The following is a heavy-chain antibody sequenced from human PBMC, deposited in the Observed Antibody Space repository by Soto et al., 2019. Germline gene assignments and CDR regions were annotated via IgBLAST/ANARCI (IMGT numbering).Heavy chain of an antibody. CDR2: VFHTGNT. Sequence: LSLTCAVSGDSMTRSVWWTWVRQPPGKGLEWIGEVFHTGNTNYNPSLKSRVTMSVDKSTNEFSLKVTSVTAADTAIYYCARKAWVRFDYWGQGALVTVSS. J-gene: IGHJ4*02. CDR1: GDSMTRSVW. CDR3: ARKAWVRFDY. D-gene: IGHD7-27*01. V-gene: IGHV4-4*02.